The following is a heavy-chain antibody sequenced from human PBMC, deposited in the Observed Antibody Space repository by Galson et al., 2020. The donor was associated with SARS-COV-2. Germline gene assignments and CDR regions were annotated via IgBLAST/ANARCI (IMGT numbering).Heavy chain of an antibody. D-gene: IGHD1-26*01. CDR1: GGSISSYY. V-gene: IGHV4-59*01. J-gene: IGHJ5*02. CDR2: IYYSGST. CDR3: ARFLFEGGSYCIDP. Sequence: SETLSLTCTASGGSISSYYWSWIRQHPGKGLEWIGYIYYSGSTNYNPSLKSRVTISVDTSKNQFSLKLSSVTAADTAVYYCARFLFEGGSYCIDPWGQGTLVTVSS.